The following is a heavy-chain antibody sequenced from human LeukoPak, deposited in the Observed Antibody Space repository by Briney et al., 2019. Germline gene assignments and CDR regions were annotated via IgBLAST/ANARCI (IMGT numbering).Heavy chain of an antibody. V-gene: IGHV3-30*18. Sequence: GGSLRLSCAASGFTFSSYVMHWVRQAPGKGLEWVAVISYDGSNKYYADSVKGRFTISRDNSKNTLYLQMNSLRAEDTAVYYCAKAYSSRDYFDYWGQGTLVTVSS. CDR3: AKAYSSRDYFDY. J-gene: IGHJ4*02. D-gene: IGHD6-19*01. CDR2: ISYDGSNK. CDR1: GFTFSSYV.